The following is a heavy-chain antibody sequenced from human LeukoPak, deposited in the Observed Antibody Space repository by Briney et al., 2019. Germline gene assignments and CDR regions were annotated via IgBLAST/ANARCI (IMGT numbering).Heavy chain of an antibody. Sequence: PGRSLRLSCAASRFTFSSYSMSWVRQAPGKGLEWVSSISSSSSYIYYADSVKGRFTISRHNSKNTLYLQMNSLRAEATAVYYCAGAGGRSYYYDSSGYYWYDYWGQGTLVTVSS. CDR1: RFTFSSYS. CDR2: ISSSSSYI. D-gene: IGHD3-22*01. V-gene: IGHV3-21*04. J-gene: IGHJ4*02. CDR3: AGAGGRSYYYDSSGYYWYDY.